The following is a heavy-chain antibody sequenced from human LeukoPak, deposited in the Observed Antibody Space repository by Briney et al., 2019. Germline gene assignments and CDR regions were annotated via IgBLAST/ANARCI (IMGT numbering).Heavy chain of an antibody. CDR3: ESSITKAGGS. CDR2: IRSKDQNSAT. CDR1: GFTFSSYW. V-gene: IGHV3-73*01. D-gene: IGHD2-21*01. Sequence: GGSLRLSCAASGFTFSSYWMSWVRQASGKGLEWVGRIRSKDQNSATAYAESVKGRFTISRDDSKNMAYLQMNSLRIEDTAVYYCESSITKAGGSWGQGTLVTVSS. J-gene: IGHJ5*02.